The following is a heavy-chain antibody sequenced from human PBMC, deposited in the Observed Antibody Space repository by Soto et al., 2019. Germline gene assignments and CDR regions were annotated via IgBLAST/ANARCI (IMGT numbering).Heavy chain of an antibody. D-gene: IGHD7-27*01. V-gene: IGHV4-59*08. Sequence: SGPLSGTCPASGCSMSGCYWSWIRQPPGKGLEWIGYIYYSGSTNYTPSLKSRVTISVDTSKNQFSLKLSSVTAADTAVYYCARHPISHWGAFDIWGQGT. J-gene: IGHJ3*02. CDR1: GCSMSGCY. CDR3: ARHPISHWGAFDI. CDR2: IYYSGST.